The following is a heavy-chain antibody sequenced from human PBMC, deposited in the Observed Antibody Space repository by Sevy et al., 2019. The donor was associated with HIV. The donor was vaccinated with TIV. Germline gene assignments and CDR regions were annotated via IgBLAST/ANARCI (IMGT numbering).Heavy chain of an antibody. D-gene: IGHD6-6*01. CDR1: GFTFSSYS. V-gene: IGHV3-21*01. Sequence: GGSLRLSCAASGFTFSSYSMNWVRQAPGKGLEWVSSISSSSSYIYYADSVKGRFTISRDNAKNSLYLQMNSLRAEDTAVYYCAGGGGCIAARTPLGYYYYYMDVWGKGTTVTVSS. CDR3: AGGGGCIAARTPLGYYYYYMDV. CDR2: ISSSSSYI. J-gene: IGHJ6*03.